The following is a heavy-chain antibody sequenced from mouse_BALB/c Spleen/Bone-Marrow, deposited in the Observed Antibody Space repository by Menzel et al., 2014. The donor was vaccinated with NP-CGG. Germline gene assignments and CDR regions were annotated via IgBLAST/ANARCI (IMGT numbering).Heavy chain of an antibody. CDR1: GFDFSRYW. CDR2: INPGSSTI. CDR3: ARLGNYGYFDY. J-gene: IGHJ2*01. Sequence: EVQLVESGGGLVQPGGSLILSCAASGFDFSRYWMSWARQAPGKGQEWIGEINPGSSTINYTPSLKDKFIISRDYAKNTLFLQMSKVRSEDTALYYCARLGNYGYFDYWGQGTTLTVSS. D-gene: IGHD1-1*01. V-gene: IGHV4-2*02.